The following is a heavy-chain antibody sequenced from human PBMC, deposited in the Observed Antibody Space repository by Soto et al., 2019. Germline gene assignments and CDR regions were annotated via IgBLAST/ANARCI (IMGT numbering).Heavy chain of an antibody. J-gene: IGHJ3*02. D-gene: IGHD1-1*01. CDR1: GGSISSSNW. CDR2: IYHSGST. Sequence: SETLSLTCAVSGGSISSSNWWSWVRQPPGKGLEWIGDIYHSGSTYYNPSLKSRVTISVDTSNNQFSLKLSSVTAADTAVYYCARGKYDLDAFDIWGQGTMVTVSS. CDR3: ARGKYDLDAFDI. V-gene: IGHV4-4*02.